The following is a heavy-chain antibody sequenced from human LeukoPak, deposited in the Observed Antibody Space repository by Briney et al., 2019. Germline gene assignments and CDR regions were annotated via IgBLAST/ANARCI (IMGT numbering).Heavy chain of an antibody. V-gene: IGHV4-30-4*01. Sequence: SETLSLTCTVSGGSISSGDYYWSWIRQPPGKGLEWIGYICYSGSTYYNPSLKSRVTISVDTSKNQFSLKLSSVTAADTAVYYCARVGFIVGAKGLNWFDPWGQGTLVTVSS. CDR1: GGSISSGDYY. CDR2: ICYSGST. CDR3: ARVGFIVGAKGLNWFDP. J-gene: IGHJ5*02. D-gene: IGHD1-26*01.